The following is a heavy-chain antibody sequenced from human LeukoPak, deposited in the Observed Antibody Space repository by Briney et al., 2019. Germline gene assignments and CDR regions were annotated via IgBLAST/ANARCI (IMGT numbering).Heavy chain of an antibody. CDR3: AKLGTPTSPGARRRSSGWYDDY. J-gene: IGHJ4*02. V-gene: IGHV1-3*01. CDR2: INAGNGNT. Sequence: GASVKVSCKASGYTFTSYAMHWVRQAPGQRLEWMGWINAGNGNTKYSQKFQGRVTITRDTSASTAYMELSSLRSEDTAVYYCAKLGTPTSPGARRRSSGWYDDYWGQGTLVTVSS. D-gene: IGHD6-19*01. CDR1: GYTFTSYA.